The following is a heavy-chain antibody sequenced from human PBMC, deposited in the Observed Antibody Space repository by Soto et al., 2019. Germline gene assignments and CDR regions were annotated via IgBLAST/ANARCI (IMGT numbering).Heavy chain of an antibody. CDR2: VSGGGGST. D-gene: IGHD6-19*01. CDR3: AKECRYSGWYGYNWFDP. CDR1: GFTFSSYA. V-gene: IGHV3-23*01. J-gene: IGHJ5*02. Sequence: EVQLLESGGGLVQPGGSLRLSCAASGFTFSSYAMTWVRQAPGKGLEWVSAVSGGGGSTYYADSVKGRFTISRDNSKNKLYRQMNSLRAEDTAVYYCAKECRYSGWYGYNWFDPCGQGTLVTVSS.